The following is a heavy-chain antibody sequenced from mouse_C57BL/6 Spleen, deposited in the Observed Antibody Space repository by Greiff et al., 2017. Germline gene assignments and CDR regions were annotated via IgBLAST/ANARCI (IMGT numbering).Heavy chain of an antibody. Sequence: EVKLMESGPELVKPGASVKIPCTASGYTFTDYNMDWVKQSHGKSLEWIGDINPNNGGTNYNQKFKGKATLTVDKSSSTAYMELRSLTSEDTAVYYCARRILYYGSSYDAMDDWSEGTSVIV. CDR3: ARRILYYGSSYDAMDD. V-gene: IGHV1-18*01. D-gene: IGHD1-1*01. J-gene: IGHJ4*01. CDR2: INPNNGGT. CDR1: GYTFTDYN.